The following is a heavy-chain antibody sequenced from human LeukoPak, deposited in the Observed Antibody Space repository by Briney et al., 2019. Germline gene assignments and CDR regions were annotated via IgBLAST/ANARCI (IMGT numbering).Heavy chain of an antibody. D-gene: IGHD6-19*01. V-gene: IGHV7-4-1*02. CDR2: INTNTGNP. J-gene: IGHJ4*02. CDR3: ARGVYSSGWYKYYFDY. CDR1: GYTFTSYA. Sequence: GASVKVSCKASGYTFTSYAMNWVRQAPGQGLEWMGWINTNTGNPTYAQGFTGRFVFSLDTSVSTAYLQISSLKAEDTAVYYCARGVYSSGWYKYYFDYWGQGTLVTVSS.